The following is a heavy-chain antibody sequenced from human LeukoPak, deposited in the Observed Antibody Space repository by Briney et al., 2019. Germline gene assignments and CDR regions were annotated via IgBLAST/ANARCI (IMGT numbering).Heavy chain of an antibody. Sequence: GGSLRLSCSASGFTFGDYAMSWVRQAPGRGLEWVSFIGGKASGGTTEYAASVKGRFTISRDDSKSIAYLQMNSLKTEDTAVYYCTLGHYDFWKVFDYWGQGTLVTVSS. D-gene: IGHD3-3*01. J-gene: IGHJ4*02. CDR3: TLGHYDFWKVFDY. CDR2: IGGKASGGTT. CDR1: GFTFGDYA. V-gene: IGHV3-49*04.